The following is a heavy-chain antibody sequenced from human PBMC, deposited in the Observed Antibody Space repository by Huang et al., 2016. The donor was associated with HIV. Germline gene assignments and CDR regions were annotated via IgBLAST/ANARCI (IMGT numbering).Heavy chain of an antibody. V-gene: IGHV1-3*01. D-gene: IGHD5-12*01. J-gene: IGHJ5*02. CDR3: ASGQRMRESDIVATIPVS. CDR2: INPGKGNK. Sequence: QVHLVQSGPEVKKPGASVKVSCKASGYNFTSRGLHWVRQAPGQRLEWMGDINPGKGNKKYSPKFQDRVTLTRDIAANTAYMQLSRLTSEDTAVYYCASGQRMRESDIVATIPVSWGQGALVTVSS. CDR1: GYNFTSRG.